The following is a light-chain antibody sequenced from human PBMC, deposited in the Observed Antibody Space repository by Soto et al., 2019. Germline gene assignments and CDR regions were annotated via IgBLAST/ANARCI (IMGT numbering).Light chain of an antibody. CDR1: QSVSSD. CDR2: DAS. CDR3: QQRSNWPVT. Sequence: EIMFNQSPCTLCLSTGERATLSCRASQSVSSDLAWYQQKPGQAPRLLIYDASNRATGIPARFSGSGSGTDFTLTISSLPPEDFAVYYCQQRSNWPVTFAQGTRPENK. V-gene: IGKV3-11*01. J-gene: IGKJ5*01.